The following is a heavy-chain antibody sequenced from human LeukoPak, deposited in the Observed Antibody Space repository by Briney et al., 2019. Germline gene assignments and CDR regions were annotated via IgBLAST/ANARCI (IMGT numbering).Heavy chain of an antibody. D-gene: IGHD2-15*01. CDR1: GGSMSNYY. CDR2: IYYSGST. CDR3: ARGAEVLGVVPLYYFDY. Sequence: SETLSLTCTVSGGSMSNYYWTWIRQPPGKGLEWIGYIYYSGSTNYNPSLKSRVTISVDTSKNQFSLKLSSVTAADTAVYYCARGAEVLGVVPLYYFDYWGQGTLVTVSS. J-gene: IGHJ4*02. V-gene: IGHV4-59*01.